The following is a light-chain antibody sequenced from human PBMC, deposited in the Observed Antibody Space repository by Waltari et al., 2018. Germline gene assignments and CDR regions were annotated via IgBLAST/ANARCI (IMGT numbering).Light chain of an antibody. CDR3: SSYTTRSTRV. V-gene: IGLV2-14*03. CDR1: SRYVRDYKY. Sequence: QSALTQPASVSGSPGQSITSSCTATSRYVRDYKYFPWYQQPPGKVPKLLIYDVTNRPSGISYRFSGSKSGYTASLTISGLQAEDEADYYCSSYTTRSTRVFGTGTKVTVL. J-gene: IGLJ1*01. CDR2: DVT.